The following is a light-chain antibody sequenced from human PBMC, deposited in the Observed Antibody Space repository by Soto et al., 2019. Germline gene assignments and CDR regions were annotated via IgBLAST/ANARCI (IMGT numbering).Light chain of an antibody. J-gene: IGLJ2*01. V-gene: IGLV7-43*01. CDR2: STN. CDR3: LLLSGGGVV. CDR1: TGAVTSGYY. Sequence: QTVVTQEPSLTVSPGGTVTLTCASSTGAVTSGYYAGWLQQKPGQAPRALIYSTNNKHSWTPARFSGSLLGGKAALTLSGVQPEDEAEYNCLLLSGGGVVFGGGTKLTVL.